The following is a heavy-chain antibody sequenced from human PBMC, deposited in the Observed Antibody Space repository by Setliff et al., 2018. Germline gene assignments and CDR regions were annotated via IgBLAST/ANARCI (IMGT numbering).Heavy chain of an antibody. V-gene: IGHV1-69*06. J-gene: IGHJ6*02. D-gene: IGHD3-3*01. CDR2: SIPISGTT. CDR1: GGTFNSYG. CDR3: ASDGQGNYNFWSGSYYYYGMDV. Sequence: SVKVSCKTSGGTFNSYGIDWVRQAPGQGLEWMGRSIPISGTTKYAQKFQDRVTITADKSTSTAYMELSSLTSDDTAVYYCASDGQGNYNFWSGSYYYYGMDVWGQGTTVTVSS.